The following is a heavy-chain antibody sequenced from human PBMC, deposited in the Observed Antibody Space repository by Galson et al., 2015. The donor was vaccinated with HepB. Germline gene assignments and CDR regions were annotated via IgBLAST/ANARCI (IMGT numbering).Heavy chain of an antibody. Sequence: LRLSCAASGFTFSSYAMHWVRQAPGKGLEYVSAISSNGGSTYYADSVKGRFTISRDNSKNTLYLQMISLRAEDTAVYYCVKVAGYSSGWYLAWGQGTLVTVSS. CDR3: VKVAGYSSGWYLA. D-gene: IGHD6-19*01. V-gene: IGHV3-64D*06. CDR2: ISSNGGST. CDR1: GFTFSSYA. J-gene: IGHJ4*02.